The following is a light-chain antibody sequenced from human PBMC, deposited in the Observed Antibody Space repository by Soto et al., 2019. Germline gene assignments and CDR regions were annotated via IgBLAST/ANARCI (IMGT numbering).Light chain of an antibody. J-gene: IGKJ5*01. CDR2: AAS. V-gene: IGKV1-39*01. CDR3: QQLNTYPIT. Sequence: DIQMTQSPSSLSASLGDRVTITCRASQSISSYLNWYQQKPGKAPKLLIYAASSLQSGVPSRFSGSGSGTDFTLTISSLQSEDFATYYCQQLNTYPITFAQGTRLEIK. CDR1: QSISSY.